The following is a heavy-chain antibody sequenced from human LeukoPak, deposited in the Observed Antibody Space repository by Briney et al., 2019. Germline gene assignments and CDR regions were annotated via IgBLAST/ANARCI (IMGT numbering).Heavy chain of an antibody. D-gene: IGHD2-2*01. J-gene: IGHJ5*02. Sequence: SETLSLTCTVSGGSISSSSYYWGWIRQPPGKGLEWIGSIYYSGSTYYNPSLKSRVTISVDTSKNQFSLKLSSVTAADTAVYYCARLIGYCSSTSCGYASRFDPWGQGTLVTVSS. CDR2: IYYSGST. V-gene: IGHV4-39*07. CDR1: GGSISSSSYY. CDR3: ARLIGYCSSTSCGYASRFDP.